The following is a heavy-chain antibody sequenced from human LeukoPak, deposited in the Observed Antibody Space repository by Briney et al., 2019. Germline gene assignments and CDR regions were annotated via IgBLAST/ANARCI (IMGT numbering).Heavy chain of an antibody. CDR2: IKQDGSEK. V-gene: IGHV3-7*01. D-gene: IGHD2-8*01. J-gene: IGHJ4*02. CDR3: ARVNIVLMVYAPLDY. Sequence: GGSLRLSCAASGFTFSTYWMSWVRQAPGKGLEWVANIKQDGSEKYYMDSVKGRFTISRDNSKNTLYLQMNSLRAEDTAVYYCARVNIVLMVYAPLDYWGQGTLVTVSS. CDR1: GFTFSTYW.